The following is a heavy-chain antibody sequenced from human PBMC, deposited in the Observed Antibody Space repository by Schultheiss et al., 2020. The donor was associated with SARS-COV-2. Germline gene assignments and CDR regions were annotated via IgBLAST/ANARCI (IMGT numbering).Heavy chain of an antibody. Sequence: GGSLRLSCSASGFTFSSYAMHWVRQAPGKGLEWVSAISGSGGSTYYADSVKGRFTISRDNSKNTLYLQMNSLRAEDTAVYYCAREEGSGSYYFDYWGQGTLVTVSS. J-gene: IGHJ4*02. D-gene: IGHD3-10*01. CDR3: AREEGSGSYYFDY. CDR1: GFTFSSYA. CDR2: ISGSGGST. V-gene: IGHV3-23*01.